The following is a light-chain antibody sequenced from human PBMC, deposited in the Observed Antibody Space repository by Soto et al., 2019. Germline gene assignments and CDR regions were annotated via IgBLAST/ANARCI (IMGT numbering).Light chain of an antibody. J-gene: IGKJ4*01. Sequence: DIQMTQSPSSLSASVGDRVAITCRASQNIRNYLNWYQQKPAKAPRVLIYGAASLQSGVQSRFSGSGSGTNFSHTSNRLQPEDYATYYCQQSYNIQALTFGGGTKVEIK. CDR2: GAA. CDR3: QQSYNIQALT. V-gene: IGKV1-39*01. CDR1: QNIRNY.